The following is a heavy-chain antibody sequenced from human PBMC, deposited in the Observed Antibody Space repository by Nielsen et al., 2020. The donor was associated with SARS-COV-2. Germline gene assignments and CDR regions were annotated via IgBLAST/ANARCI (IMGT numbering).Heavy chain of an antibody. CDR1: GFTFSSYG. CDR2: ISYDGSNK. V-gene: IGHV3-33*05. CDR3: ARSFKF. Sequence: GESLKISCAASGFTFSSYGMHWVRQAPGKGLEWVAVISYDGSNKYYADSVKGRFTIFRDNSKNTLYLQMNSLRVEDTALYYCARSFKFWGQGTLVTVSS. J-gene: IGHJ4*02.